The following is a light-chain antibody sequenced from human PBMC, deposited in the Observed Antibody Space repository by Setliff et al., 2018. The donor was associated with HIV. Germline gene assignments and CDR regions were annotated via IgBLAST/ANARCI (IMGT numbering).Light chain of an antibody. CDR1: SSDVGGYNY. CDR2: GVS. Sequence: ALTQPASVSGSPGQSITISCTGTSSDVGGYNYVSWYQQHPGKAPKLMIYGVSKRPSGVSNRFSGSKSGNTASLTISGLQAEDEADYYCSSYTSSSTYVFGTGTKVTVL. J-gene: IGLJ1*01. CDR3: SSYTSSSTYV. V-gene: IGLV2-14*01.